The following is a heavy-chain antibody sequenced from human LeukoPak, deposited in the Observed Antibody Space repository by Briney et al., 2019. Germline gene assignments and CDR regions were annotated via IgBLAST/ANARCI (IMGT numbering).Heavy chain of an antibody. CDR1: GGSISSYY. Sequence: SETLSLTCTVSGGSISSYYWSWIRQPPGKGLEWIGYIYYSGSTNYNPSLKSRVTISVDTSKNQFSLKLSSVTAADTAVYYCARASCDILTGYYPYFDYWGQGTLVTVSS. V-gene: IGHV4-59*01. D-gene: IGHD3-9*01. CDR3: ARASCDILTGYYPYFDY. CDR2: IYYSGST. J-gene: IGHJ4*02.